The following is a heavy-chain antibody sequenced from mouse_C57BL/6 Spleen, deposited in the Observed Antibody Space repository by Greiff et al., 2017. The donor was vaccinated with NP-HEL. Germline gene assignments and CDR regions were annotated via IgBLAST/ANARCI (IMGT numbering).Heavy chain of an antibody. CDR1: GYTFTGYW. V-gene: IGHV1-9*01. CDR2: ILPGSGST. D-gene: IGHD1-1*01. J-gene: IGHJ2*01. CDR3: AGLGYYGSSYYFDY. Sequence: VQLQQSGAELMKPGASVKLSCKATGYTFTGYWIEWVKQRPGHGLEWIGEILPGSGSTNYNEKFKGKATFTADTSSNTAYMQLSSLSTEDSSIYYCAGLGYYGSSYYFDYWGQGTTLTVSS.